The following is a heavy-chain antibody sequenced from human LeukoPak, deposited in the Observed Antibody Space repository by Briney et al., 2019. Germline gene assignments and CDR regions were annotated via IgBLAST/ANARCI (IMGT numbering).Heavy chain of an antibody. CDR2: ISSSRSYT. CDR3: ATNTLGAPDY. J-gene: IGHJ4*02. Sequence: GGSLRLSCAASGFTFSGYTMNWVRQAPGKGLEWVSSISSSRSYTYYADSVKGRFTISRDNAKNSLYLQMHSLRAEDTAVYYCATNTLGAPDYRGQGTLGTVS. V-gene: IGHV3-21*01. CDR1: GFTFSGYT. D-gene: IGHD1-26*01.